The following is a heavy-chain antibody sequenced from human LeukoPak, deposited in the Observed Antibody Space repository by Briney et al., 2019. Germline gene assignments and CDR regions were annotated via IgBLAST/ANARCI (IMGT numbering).Heavy chain of an antibody. CDR1: GGSISSTTYY. Sequence: ASETLCLTFTVSGGSISSTTYYWGWVRQPPGKGLEWIGSMYYSGSTYYNPSLKSRVTISVDTSKNQFSLKLSSVTAADTAVYYCETVVPAARCVFDIWGQGTMVTVSS. J-gene: IGHJ3*02. CDR2: MYYSGST. D-gene: IGHD2-2*01. CDR3: ETVVPAARCVFDI. V-gene: IGHV4-39*01.